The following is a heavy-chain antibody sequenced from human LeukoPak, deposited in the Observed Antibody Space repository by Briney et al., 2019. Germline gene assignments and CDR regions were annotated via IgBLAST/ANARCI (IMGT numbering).Heavy chain of an antibody. CDR3: ARGGVAAAIDY. Sequence: SETLSLTCAVYVGSFSGYYWSWIRQPPGKGLEWIGEINHSGSTNYNPSLKSRVTISVDTYKNQFSLKLSSVTAADTAVYYCARGGVAAAIDYWGQGTLVTVSS. V-gene: IGHV4-34*01. CDR2: INHSGST. CDR1: VGSFSGYY. D-gene: IGHD6-13*01. J-gene: IGHJ4*02.